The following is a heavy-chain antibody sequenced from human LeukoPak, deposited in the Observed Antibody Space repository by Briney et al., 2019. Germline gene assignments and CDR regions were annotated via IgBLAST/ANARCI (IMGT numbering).Heavy chain of an antibody. CDR1: GGSISSYY. J-gene: IGHJ4*01. V-gene: IGHV4-4*07. D-gene: IGHD3-9*01. CDR3: ARSKLLTYYDILTGYYYLDY. CDR2: IYTSGST. Sequence: SETLSLTCTVSGGSISSYYWSWIRQPAGKGLEWIGRIYTSGSTNYNPSLKSRVTMSVDTSKNQFSLKLSSVTAADTAVYYCARSKLLTYYDILTGYYYLDYWGQEPWSPSPQ.